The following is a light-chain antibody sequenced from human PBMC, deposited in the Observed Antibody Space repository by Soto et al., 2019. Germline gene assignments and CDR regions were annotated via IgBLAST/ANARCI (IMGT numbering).Light chain of an antibody. CDR1: STDFENYNL. Sequence: QSALTQHASVSGSPGQSITISCTRSSTDFENYNLVSWYQHCPDKAPKLIIYEGTKRPSEISDRFSGSESDTTASLIISGLQPEDEADYYCSSYAGSSARVVFGGGTKVTVL. CDR3: SSYAGSSARVV. CDR2: EGT. J-gene: IGLJ2*01. V-gene: IGLV2-23*01.